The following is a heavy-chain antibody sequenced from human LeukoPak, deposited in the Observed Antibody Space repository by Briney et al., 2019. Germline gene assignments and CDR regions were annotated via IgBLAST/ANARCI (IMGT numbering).Heavy chain of an antibody. Sequence: ASVKVSCKASGYTFTGYYMHWVRQAPGQGLEWMGWINPNSGGTNYAQKFQGRVTMTRDTSISTAYLDLSGLRSDDTAVYFCAREIWYYSQWGQGTLVTVSS. D-gene: IGHD6-13*01. CDR3: AREIWYYSQ. J-gene: IGHJ4*02. CDR2: INPNSGGT. CDR1: GYTFTGYY. V-gene: IGHV1-2*02.